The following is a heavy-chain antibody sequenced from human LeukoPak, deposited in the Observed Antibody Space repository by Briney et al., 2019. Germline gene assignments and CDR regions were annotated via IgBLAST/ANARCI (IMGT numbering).Heavy chain of an antibody. D-gene: IGHD3-10*01. CDR2: MNPNSGNT. Sequence: GASVKVSCKASGYTSTSYDINWVRQATGQGLEWMGWMNPNSGNTGYAQKFQGRVTITRNTSISTAYMELSSLRSEDTAVYYCARARGPRQKDDYWGQGTLVTVSS. CDR1: GYTSTSYD. CDR3: ARARGPRQKDDY. V-gene: IGHV1-8*03. J-gene: IGHJ4*02.